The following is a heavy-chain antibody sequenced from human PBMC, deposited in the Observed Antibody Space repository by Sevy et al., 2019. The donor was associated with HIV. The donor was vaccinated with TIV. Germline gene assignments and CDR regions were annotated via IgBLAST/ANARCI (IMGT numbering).Heavy chain of an antibody. V-gene: IGHV4-4*02. CDR1: GGSISSSNW. D-gene: IGHD3-10*01. CDR2: IYHSGRT. Sequence: SETLSLTCAVSGGSISSSNWWSWVRQPPGKGLEWIGEIYHSGRTNYNPSLKSRVTMSVDKSKNQFSLNLSSVTAEDTAVYYCASDPYYGSGSYYRAFDYWGQGTLVTVSS. CDR3: ASDPYYGSGSYYRAFDY. J-gene: IGHJ4*02.